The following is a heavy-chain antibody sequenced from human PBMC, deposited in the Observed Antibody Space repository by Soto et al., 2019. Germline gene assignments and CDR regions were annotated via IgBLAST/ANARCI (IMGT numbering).Heavy chain of an antibody. CDR1: GGAFGRYS. CDR3: ARGDEMTAVTIFEY. D-gene: IGHD4-17*01. Sequence: SVKVSFKASGGAFGRYSVSWVRQAPGQGLEWIGGVIPAFNTSNYSLKFQGRVAIFADLSTSTVFMELRSLRSEDTALYCCARGDEMTAVTIFEYWGQGTLVTVSS. J-gene: IGHJ4*02. CDR2: VIPAFNTS. V-gene: IGHV1-69*13.